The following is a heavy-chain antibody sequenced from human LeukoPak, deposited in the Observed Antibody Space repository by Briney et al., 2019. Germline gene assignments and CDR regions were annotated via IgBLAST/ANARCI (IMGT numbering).Heavy chain of an antibody. CDR2: ISSSSSYI. V-gene: IGHV3-21*01. CDR1: GFTFSSYT. CDR3: ARVFDSSGYYPTDY. J-gene: IGHJ4*02. D-gene: IGHD3-22*01. Sequence: PGGSLRLSCAASGFTFSSYTMNWVRQAPGKGLEWVSSISSSSSYIYYADSVKGRFTISRDNAKNSLYLQMNSLRAEDTAVYYCARVFDSSGYYPTDYWGQGTLVTVSS.